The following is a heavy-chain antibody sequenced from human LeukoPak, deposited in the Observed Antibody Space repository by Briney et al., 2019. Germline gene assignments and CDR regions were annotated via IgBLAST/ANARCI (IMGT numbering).Heavy chain of an antibody. CDR3: ARVGYVGGYGDYADY. D-gene: IGHD4-17*01. V-gene: IGHV4-34*01. CDR1: GGSFSGYS. Sequence: SETLSLTCAVYGGSFSGYSWSWIRQPPGKGLEWIGEINHSGSTNYNPSLKSRVTISVDTSENQFSLKLSSVTAADTAVYYCARVGYVGGYGDYADYWGQGTLVTVSS. J-gene: IGHJ4*02. CDR2: INHSGST.